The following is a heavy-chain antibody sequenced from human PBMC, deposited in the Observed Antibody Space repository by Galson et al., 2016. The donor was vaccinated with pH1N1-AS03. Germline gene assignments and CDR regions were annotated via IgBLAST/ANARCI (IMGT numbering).Heavy chain of an antibody. Sequence: ETLSLTCGVYGGSFGGYYWSWIRQPPGKGLEWIGEINHSGSTNYNPSLKRPVTISRDTSKKQFSLNLSSVTAADTAVYYCASHGDYFAGRDYWGQGTLVTVSS. CDR3: ASHGDYFAGRDY. D-gene: IGHD4-17*01. CDR1: GGSFGGYY. V-gene: IGHV4-34*01. CDR2: INHSGST. J-gene: IGHJ4*02.